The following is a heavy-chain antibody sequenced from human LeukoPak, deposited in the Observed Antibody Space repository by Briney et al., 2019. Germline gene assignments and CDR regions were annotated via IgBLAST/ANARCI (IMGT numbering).Heavy chain of an antibody. CDR3: ARFSHYYDSSGYPAD. Sequence: SETLSLTCTVSGGSNSSYYWSWIRQPPGKGLEWIGYIYYSGSTNYNPSLKSRVTISVDTSKNQFPLKLSSVTAADTAVYYCARFSHYYDSSGYPADWGQGTLVTVSS. J-gene: IGHJ4*02. V-gene: IGHV4-59*01. CDR1: GGSNSSYY. D-gene: IGHD3-22*01. CDR2: IYYSGST.